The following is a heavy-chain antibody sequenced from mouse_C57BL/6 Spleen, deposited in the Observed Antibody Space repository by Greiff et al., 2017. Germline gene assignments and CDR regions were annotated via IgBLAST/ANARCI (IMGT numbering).Heavy chain of an antibody. D-gene: IGHD3-1*01. CDR2: INPNNGGT. CDR3: ARSPGLMDY. V-gene: IGHV1-18*01. CDR1: GYTFTDYN. Sequence: EVKLVESGPELVKPGASVKIPCKASGYTFTDYNMDWVKQSHGKSLEWIGDINPNNGGTIYNQKFKGKATLTVDKSSSTAYMELRSLTSEDTAVYYCARSPGLMDYWGQGTSVTVSS. J-gene: IGHJ4*01.